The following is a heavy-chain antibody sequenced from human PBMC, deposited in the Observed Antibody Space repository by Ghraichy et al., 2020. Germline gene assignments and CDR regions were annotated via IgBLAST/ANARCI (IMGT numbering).Heavy chain of an antibody. D-gene: IGHD1-26*01. Sequence: GGSLRLSCAASGFTFSSYSMNWVRQAPGKGLEWVSYISSSSSTIYYADSVKGRFTISRDNAKNSLYLQMNSLRDEDTAVYYCAREWELLGPGYFDYWGQGTLVTVSS. J-gene: IGHJ4*02. CDR3: AREWELLGPGYFDY. V-gene: IGHV3-48*02. CDR1: GFTFSSYS. CDR2: ISSSSSTI.